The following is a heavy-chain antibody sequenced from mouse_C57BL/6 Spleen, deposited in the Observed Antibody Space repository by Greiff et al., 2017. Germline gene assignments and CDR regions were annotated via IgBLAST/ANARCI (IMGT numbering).Heavy chain of an antibody. J-gene: IGHJ3*01. CDR2: IHPNSGST. D-gene: IGHD2-3*01. Sequence: VQLQQPGAELVKPGASVKLSCKASGYTFTSYWMPWVKQRPGQGLEWIGMIHPNSGSTNYNEKFKSKATLTVDKSSSTAYMQLSSLTSEDSAVYYCARSCDGYYVKFAYWGQGTLVTVSA. V-gene: IGHV1-64*01. CDR3: ARSCDGYYVKFAY. CDR1: GYTFTSYW.